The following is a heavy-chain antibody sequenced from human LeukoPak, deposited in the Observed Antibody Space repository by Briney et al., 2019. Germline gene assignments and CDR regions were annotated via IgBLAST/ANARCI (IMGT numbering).Heavy chain of an antibody. CDR2: IIPIFGTA. V-gene: IGHV1-69*13. CDR1: GGTFSSYA. Sequence: SVKVSCKASGGTFSSYAISWVRQAPGQGLEWMGGIIPIFGTANYPQKFQGRVAITADESTSTAYMELSSLRSEDTAVYYCAIGSYDILTGPPGDPIDYWGQGTLVTVSS. D-gene: IGHD3-9*01. CDR3: AIGSYDILTGPPGDPIDY. J-gene: IGHJ4*02.